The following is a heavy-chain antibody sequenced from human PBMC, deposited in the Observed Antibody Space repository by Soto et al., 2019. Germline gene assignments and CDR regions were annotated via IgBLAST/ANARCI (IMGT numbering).Heavy chain of an antibody. CDR1: GFTFTKYA. V-gene: IGHV3-23*01. CDR2: ISASGSRT. Sequence: EVQLLESGGGLVQPGGSLRLSCEASGFTFTKYAMSWVRQAPGKGLEWVSGISASGSRTHYADSVKGRFTISRDNSKNPLSLQRNSLRAEDTDLYYCGKDPKGDYVGGFEFWGQGTMVTVSS. CDR3: GKDPKGDYVGGFEF. D-gene: IGHD4-17*01. J-gene: IGHJ3*01.